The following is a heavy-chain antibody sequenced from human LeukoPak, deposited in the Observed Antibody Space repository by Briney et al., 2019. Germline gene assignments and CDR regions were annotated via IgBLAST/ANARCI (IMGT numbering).Heavy chain of an antibody. V-gene: IGHV3-9*01. Sequence: GGSLRLSCAASGFTFSSYAMHWVRQAPGKGLEWVSGISWNSGSIGYADSVKGRFTISRDNAKNSLYLQMNSLRAEDTALYYCAKVRVAAAGTDYFDYWGQGTLVTVSS. CDR2: ISWNSGSI. CDR1: GFTFSSYA. D-gene: IGHD6-13*01. CDR3: AKVRVAAAGTDYFDY. J-gene: IGHJ4*02.